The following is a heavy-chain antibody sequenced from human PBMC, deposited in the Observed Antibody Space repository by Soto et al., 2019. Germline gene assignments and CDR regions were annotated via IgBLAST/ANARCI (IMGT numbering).Heavy chain of an antibody. CDR1: GFTFSSHG. Sequence: QVHLVQSGVEVKKPGASVKVSCKASGFTFSSHGFSWVRHAPGQGLEWMGWISSYNGERNFAQKFQGTVTMTTATATSTASMELRGLRSDDMAVYYCTRSGQHDVLTGYVSFYYGMDVWGQGTMVTVSS. CDR2: ISSYNGER. J-gene: IGHJ6*02. CDR3: TRSGQHDVLTGYVSFYYGMDV. V-gene: IGHV1-18*03. D-gene: IGHD3-9*01.